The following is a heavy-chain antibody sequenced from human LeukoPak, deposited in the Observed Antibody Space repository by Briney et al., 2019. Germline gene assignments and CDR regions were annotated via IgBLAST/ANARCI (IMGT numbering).Heavy chain of an antibody. V-gene: IGHV1-46*01. CDR3: ARSCRFGDLSALEKYNWFDP. Sequence: ASVKVCCKASRCTFTTYYMHWVRQAPGQGLEWMGIINPSGGSTSYAQKFQGRVTMTRDTSTSTVYMDLSSLRSEDTAVYYCARSCRFGDLSALEKYNWFDPWGQGTLVTVSS. CDR2: INPSGGST. D-gene: IGHD3-10*01. J-gene: IGHJ5*02. CDR1: RCTFTTYY.